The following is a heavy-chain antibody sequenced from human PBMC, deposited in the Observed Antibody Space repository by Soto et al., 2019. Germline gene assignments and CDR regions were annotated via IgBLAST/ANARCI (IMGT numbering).Heavy chain of an antibody. D-gene: IGHD1-26*01. CDR1: GGSISSGNFY. J-gene: IGHJ4*02. Sequence: VQLQESGPGLVRPSETLSLTCTVSGGSISSGNFYWSWIRQPPGKGLEWIGYIYFSGSTSYSPSLKSRLTISLNTSNNQFSLKLTSVTAEDPAVYYCAHDSHGGNTYFDLWGQGALVTVSS. CDR2: IYFSGST. V-gene: IGHV4-30-4*01. CDR3: AHDSHGGNTYFDL.